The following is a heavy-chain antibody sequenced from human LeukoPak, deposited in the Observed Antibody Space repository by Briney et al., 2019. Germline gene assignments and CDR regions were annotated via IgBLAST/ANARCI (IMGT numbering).Heavy chain of an antibody. Sequence: GGSLRLSCAASGFTFSSYAMHWVRQAPGKGLEWVAVMSYDGSNKYYADSVKGRFTISRDNSKNTLYLQMNSLRTEDTAVYYCAKATHYNGSGNYYHEFDYWGQGTLVTVSS. V-gene: IGHV3-30*18. CDR3: AKATHYNGSGNYYHEFDY. J-gene: IGHJ4*02. CDR2: MSYDGSNK. D-gene: IGHD3-10*01. CDR1: GFTFSSYA.